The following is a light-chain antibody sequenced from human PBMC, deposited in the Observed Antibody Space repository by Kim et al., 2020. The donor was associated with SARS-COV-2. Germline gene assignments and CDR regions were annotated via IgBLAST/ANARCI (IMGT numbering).Light chain of an antibody. Sequence: QSALTQPASVSASPGQSITMSCTGTSSDIGRYNYVSWYQQYPGEAPRLMIYDVSKRPSGVSNRFSGSKSGNTASLTISGLQTEDEADYYCNSYRSSRTYVFGTGTKVTVL. CDR2: DVS. V-gene: IGLV2-14*03. CDR1: SSDIGRYNY. J-gene: IGLJ1*01. CDR3: NSYRSSRTYV.